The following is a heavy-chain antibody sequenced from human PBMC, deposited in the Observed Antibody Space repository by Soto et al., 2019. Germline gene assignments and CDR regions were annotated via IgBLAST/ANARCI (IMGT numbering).Heavy chain of an antibody. V-gene: IGHV1-46*01. J-gene: IGHJ4*02. Sequence: QVQLVQSGAEVKKPGASVKVSCKASGDTFTDYYIHWVRQAPGQGLEWMGTVNPSGGHTTYAQHCLGRMTMTRDTSTSTLYMELTSLTSEDTAIYYCARVGNVVVVTAALDYWGQGTLVTVSS. CDR3: ARVGNVVVVTAALDY. D-gene: IGHD2-21*02. CDR2: VNPSGGHT. CDR1: GDTFTDYY.